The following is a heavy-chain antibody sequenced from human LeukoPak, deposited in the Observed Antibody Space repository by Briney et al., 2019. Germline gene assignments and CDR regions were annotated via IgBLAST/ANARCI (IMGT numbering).Heavy chain of an antibody. J-gene: IGHJ4*02. Sequence: GGSLRLSCAASGFTVSNNYMSWVRQAPGKGLVWVSRINSDGRRTTYADSVKGRFTISRDNGKNTLYLQMNSLRAEDTAVYYCVREGGYSSGPDYWGQGTLVTVSS. CDR3: VREGGYSSGPDY. D-gene: IGHD6-19*01. V-gene: IGHV3-74*01. CDR1: GFTVSNNY. CDR2: INSDGRRT.